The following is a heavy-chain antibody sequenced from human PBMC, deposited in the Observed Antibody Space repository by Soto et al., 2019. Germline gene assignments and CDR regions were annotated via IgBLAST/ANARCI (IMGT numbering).Heavy chain of an antibody. V-gene: IGHV3-33*01. Sequence: GGSLRLSCAASGFTFSSYGMHWVRQAPGKGLEWVAVIWYDGSNKYYADSVKGRFTISRDNSKNTLYLQMNSLRAEDTAVYYCARDHGYSYGVPFDYWGQGTLVTVSS. J-gene: IGHJ4*02. CDR3: ARDHGYSYGVPFDY. CDR1: GFTFSSYG. CDR2: IWYDGSNK. D-gene: IGHD5-18*01.